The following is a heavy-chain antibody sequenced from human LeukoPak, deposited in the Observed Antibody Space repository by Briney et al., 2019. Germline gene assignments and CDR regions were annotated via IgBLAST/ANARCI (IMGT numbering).Heavy chain of an antibody. D-gene: IGHD3-10*01. CDR2: IYPGDSDT. CDR3: ARTYYYGSGSPDY. CDR1: GYSSTSYW. J-gene: IGHJ4*02. V-gene: IGHV5-51*01. Sequence: GESLKISGKGSGYSSTSYWIGWVRQMPGKGLEWMGIIYPGDSDTRYSPSFQGQATISADKSISTAYLQWSSLKASDTAMYYCARTYYYGSGSPDYWGQGTLVTVSS.